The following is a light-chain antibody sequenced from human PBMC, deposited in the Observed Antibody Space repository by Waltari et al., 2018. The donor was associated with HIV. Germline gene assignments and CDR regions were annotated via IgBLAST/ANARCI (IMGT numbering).Light chain of an antibody. J-gene: IGLJ2*01. Sequence: QSALTQPASVSGSPGQSIVLPCTGSSSDIGYYDYVSWYQQYPGQAPKALIYEVTSRPSGTSSRFSGSKSATTAFLAISKLQIDDEADYFCSPYTRRGTVVFGGGTRLTVL. CDR3: SPYTRRGTVV. V-gene: IGLV2-14*01. CDR2: EVT. CDR1: SSDIGYYDY.